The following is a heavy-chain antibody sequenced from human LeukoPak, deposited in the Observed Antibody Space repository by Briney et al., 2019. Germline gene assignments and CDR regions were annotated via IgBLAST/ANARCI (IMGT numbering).Heavy chain of an antibody. CDR3: ARGGLPMTYGDYDYYYYGMDV. CDR2: FDPEDGET. Sequence: ASVKVSCKVSGYTLTELSMHWVRQAPGKGLEWMGGFDPEDGETIYAQKFQGRVTMTEDTSTDTAYMELSSLRSEDTAVYYCARGGLPMTYGDYDYYYYGMDVWGQGTTVTVSS. J-gene: IGHJ6*02. V-gene: IGHV1-24*01. D-gene: IGHD4-17*01. CDR1: GYTLTELS.